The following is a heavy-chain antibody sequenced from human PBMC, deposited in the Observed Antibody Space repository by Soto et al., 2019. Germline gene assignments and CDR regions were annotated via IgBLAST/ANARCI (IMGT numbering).Heavy chain of an antibody. D-gene: IGHD3-22*01. J-gene: IGHJ4*02. Sequence: EVQLVESGGGLVQPGGSLRLSCAASGFSFSDYYINWVRQAPGKGLEWVGRTRNKASSYTTDYAAFVKGRFTISRDDSKNLIYRQMNSLKTEDPAVYYCAREGSSSGPDYEYWGQGTRVTVSS. V-gene: IGHV3-72*01. CDR1: GFSFSDYY. CDR3: AREGSSSGPDYEY. CDR2: TRNKASSYTT.